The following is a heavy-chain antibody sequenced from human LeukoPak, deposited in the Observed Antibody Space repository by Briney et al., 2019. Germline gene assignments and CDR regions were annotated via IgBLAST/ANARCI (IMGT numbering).Heavy chain of an antibody. CDR2: ISAYNGNT. Sequence: ASVKVSCKASGYTFTSYGISWVRQAPGQGLEWMGWISAYNGNTNYAQKLQGRVTMTTDTSTSTAYMELRSLRSDDTAVYYCARDLFPSSGWYCFDYWGQGTLVTVSS. V-gene: IGHV1-18*04. J-gene: IGHJ4*02. CDR3: ARDLFPSSGWYCFDY. D-gene: IGHD6-19*01. CDR1: GYTFTSYG.